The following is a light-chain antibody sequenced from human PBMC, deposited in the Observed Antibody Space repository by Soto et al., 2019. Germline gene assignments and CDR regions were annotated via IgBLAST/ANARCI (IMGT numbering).Light chain of an antibody. J-gene: IGKJ1*01. CDR3: HQRGTWPET. CDR1: QSVSTY. V-gene: IGKV3-11*01. CDR2: GAS. Sequence: EIVLPQCPATLALSPGERATLSCRASQSVSTYLAWYQQKPGQAPRLLIYGASNRATGIPARFSGSGSGTDFTLTIGSLEPEDSAVYYCHQRGTWPETFGQGTKVDIK.